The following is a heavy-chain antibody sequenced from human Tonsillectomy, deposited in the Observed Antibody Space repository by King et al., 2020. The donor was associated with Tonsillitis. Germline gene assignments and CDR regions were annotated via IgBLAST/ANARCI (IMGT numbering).Heavy chain of an antibody. D-gene: IGHD6-13*01. CDR1: GFTFSSFA. V-gene: IGHV3-23*04. CDR2: ISGSGGIT. CDR3: AKSGGVAATGTFRDYYYYYMDV. Sequence: VQLVESGGGLVQPGGSLRLSCAASGFTFSSFAMNWVRQAPGKGLEWVSAISGSGGITYYADSMKARFTISRDNSKNTLFLQMNSLRAEDTAVYYCAKSGGVAATGTFRDYYYYYMDVWGKGTTVTVSS. J-gene: IGHJ6*03.